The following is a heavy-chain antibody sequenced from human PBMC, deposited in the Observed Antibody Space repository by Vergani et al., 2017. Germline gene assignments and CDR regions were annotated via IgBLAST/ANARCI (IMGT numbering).Heavy chain of an antibody. CDR3: ATVCGVNYCDYSGAFQH. D-gene: IGHD4-17*01. J-gene: IGHJ1*01. V-gene: IGHV1-69-2*01. Sequence: EVQLVQSGAEVKKPGATVKISCKVSGYTFTDYYMHWVQQAPGKGLEWMGLVDPEDGEKIYAEKFQGRVTITADTSTDTAYMKLSSLRSEDTAVYYCATVCGVNYCDYSGAFQHWRQAYLVTFSS. CDR2: VDPEDGEK. CDR1: GYTFTDYY.